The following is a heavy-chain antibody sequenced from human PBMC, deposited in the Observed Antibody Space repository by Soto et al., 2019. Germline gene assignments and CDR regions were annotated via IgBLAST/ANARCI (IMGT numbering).Heavy chain of an antibody. CDR2: ITGRSDYT. Sequence: PWGSLIFSCESSVFIFSSYAMNWVRQAPGKGLHSVSSITGRSDYTSYIASVKGRFTISRDNSKNTLYLQMNSLRAEDTSVYFCAKEQTTGAHYALDYRRQGTLFTVSS. CDR3: AKEQTTGAHYALDY. J-gene: IGHJ4*02. V-gene: IGHV3-23*01. CDR1: VFIFSSYA. D-gene: IGHD2-8*02.